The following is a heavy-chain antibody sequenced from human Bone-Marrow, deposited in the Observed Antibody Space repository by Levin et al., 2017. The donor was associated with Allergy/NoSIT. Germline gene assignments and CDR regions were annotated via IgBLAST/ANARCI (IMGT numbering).Heavy chain of an antibody. D-gene: IGHD6-19*01. CDR3: ARDGISSGWDPDY. CDR2: ISYDGSNK. CDR1: GFTFSNYA. V-gene: IGHV3-30-3*01. J-gene: IGHJ4*02. Sequence: GESLKISCAASGFTFSNYAMHWVRQAPGKGLEWVAVISYDGSNKYYADSVKGRFTISRDNSKNTLYLQMNSLRAEDTAVYYCARDGISSGWDPDYWGQGTLVTVSS.